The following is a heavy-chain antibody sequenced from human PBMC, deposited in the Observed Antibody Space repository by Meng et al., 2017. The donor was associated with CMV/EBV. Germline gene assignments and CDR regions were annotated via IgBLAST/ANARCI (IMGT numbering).Heavy chain of an antibody. V-gene: IGHV4-34*01. CDR3: ARRPINYYDSSDGHPPLDC. J-gene: IGHJ4*02. CDR2: INHSGST. CDR1: GGSFSGYY. D-gene: IGHD3-22*01. Sequence: GSLRLSCAVYGGSFSGYYWSWIRQPPGKGLEWIGEINHSGSTNYNPSLKSRVTISVDTSKNQFSLKLSSVTAADTAVYYCARRPINYYDSSDGHPPLDCWGQGTLVTVSS.